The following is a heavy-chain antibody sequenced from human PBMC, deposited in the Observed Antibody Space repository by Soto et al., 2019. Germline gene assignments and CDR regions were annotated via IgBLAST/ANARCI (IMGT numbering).Heavy chain of an antibody. V-gene: IGHV1-46*02. Sequence: GXSVKVSCKASGSTLNTYYMHLVRQAPGQGPEWMGIINPRGGGTTYAQNFQDRVTMTSDTSSSTVYMELSSLRSEDTAVYYCARGGGFSPYYYNLDVWGQGTTVTVSS. CDR1: GSTLNTYY. CDR3: ARGGGFSPYYYNLDV. D-gene: IGHD2-15*01. CDR2: INPRGGGT. J-gene: IGHJ6*02.